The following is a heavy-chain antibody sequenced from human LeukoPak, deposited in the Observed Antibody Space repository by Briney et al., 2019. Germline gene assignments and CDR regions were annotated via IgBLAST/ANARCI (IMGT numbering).Heavy chain of an antibody. Sequence: SETLSLTCAVYGGSFSSYYWSWLRQPAGKGVEWIGRIYTSGSTNYNPSLKSRVTMSEDTYKNQFSLKLSSVTAADTAVYYCARDQYYYDSSGYLFDYWGQGTLVTVSS. D-gene: IGHD3-22*01. CDR3: ARDQYYYDSSGYLFDY. CDR2: IYTSGST. J-gene: IGHJ4*02. CDR1: GGSFSSYY. V-gene: IGHV4-59*10.